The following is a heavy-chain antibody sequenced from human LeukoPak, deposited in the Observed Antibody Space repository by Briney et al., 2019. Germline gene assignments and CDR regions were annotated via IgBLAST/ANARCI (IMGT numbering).Heavy chain of an antibody. V-gene: IGHV3-74*01. CDR3: ATGNYYDSRGYYTFGH. Sequence: GGSLRLSCAASGFTFSRYWMHWVRHAPGKGLVWVSRINGDGSNTIYADSVKGGFTISRENAKNTLYLQMNSLRAEDTAVYYCATGNYYDSRGYYTFGHWGEGTLVTVSS. D-gene: IGHD3-22*01. CDR1: GFTFSRYW. CDR2: INGDGSNT. J-gene: IGHJ1*01.